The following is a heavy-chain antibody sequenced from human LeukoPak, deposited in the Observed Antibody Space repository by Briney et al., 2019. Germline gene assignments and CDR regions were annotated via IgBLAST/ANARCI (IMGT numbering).Heavy chain of an antibody. J-gene: IGHJ5*02. CDR1: GVSISSGGYS. D-gene: IGHD3-3*01. CDR2: IYHSGST. V-gene: IGHV4-30-2*01. CDR3: ARGFPGITIFGVVIIQTAEGVHWFDP. Sequence: SETLSLTCAVPGVSISSGGYSWSWIRQPPGQGLEWIVYIYHSGSTYYNPSLKSRVTISVDRSKNQFSLKLSSVTAADTAVYYCARGFPGITIFGVVIIQTAEGVHWFDPWGQGTLVTVSS.